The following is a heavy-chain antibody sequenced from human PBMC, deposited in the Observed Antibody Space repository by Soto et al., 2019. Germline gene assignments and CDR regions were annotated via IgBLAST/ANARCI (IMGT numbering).Heavy chain of an antibody. D-gene: IGHD6-13*01. V-gene: IGHV4-59*01. CDR3: ARSYSSSWYRHFDY. Sequence: SETLSLTCTVSGGSISSYYWSWIRQPPGKGLEWIGYIYYSGSTNYNPSLKSRVTISVDTSKNQFSLKLSSVTAADTAVYYCARSYSSSWYRHFDYWGQGTMVTVSS. CDR2: IYYSGST. J-gene: IGHJ4*02. CDR1: GGSISSYY.